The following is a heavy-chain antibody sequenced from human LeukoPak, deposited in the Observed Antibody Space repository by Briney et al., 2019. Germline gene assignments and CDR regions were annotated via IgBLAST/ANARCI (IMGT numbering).Heavy chain of an antibody. J-gene: IGHJ6*03. V-gene: IGHV3-7*03. CDR1: GFTFSSYW. CDR3: ARGSYSGSYYYYYYMDV. Sequence: GGSLRLSCAASGFTFSSYWMSWVRQAPGKGLEWVANIKQDGSEKYYVDSVKGRFTISRDNAKNSLYLQINSLRAEDTALYYCARGSYSGSYYYYYYMDVWGKGTTVTVSS. D-gene: IGHD1-26*01. CDR2: IKQDGSEK.